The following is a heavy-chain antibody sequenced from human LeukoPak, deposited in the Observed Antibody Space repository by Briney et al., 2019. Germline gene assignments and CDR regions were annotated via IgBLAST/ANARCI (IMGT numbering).Heavy chain of an antibody. Sequence: GASVKVSCTASGYTFTGYYMHWVRQAPGQGLEWMGWINPNSGGTNYAQKFQGRVTMTRDTSISTAYMELSRLRSDDTAVYYCAREDIAAAGTGDYWGQGTLVTVSS. J-gene: IGHJ4*02. V-gene: IGHV1-2*02. CDR2: INPNSGGT. CDR1: GYTFTGYY. D-gene: IGHD6-13*01. CDR3: AREDIAAAGTGDY.